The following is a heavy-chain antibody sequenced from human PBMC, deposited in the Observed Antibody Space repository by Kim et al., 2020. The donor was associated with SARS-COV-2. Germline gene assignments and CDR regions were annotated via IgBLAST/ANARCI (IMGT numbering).Heavy chain of an antibody. CDR3: AHSKFRTGYSSSWRSYYYYMDV. Sequence: SGPTLVNPTQTLTLTCTFSGFSLSTSGVGVGWIRQPPGKALEWLALIYWDDDKRYSPSLKSRLTITKDTSKNQVVLTMTNMDPVDTATYYCAHSKFRTGYSSSWRSYYYYMDVWGKGTTVTVSS. J-gene: IGHJ6*03. CDR2: IYWDDDK. CDR1: GFSLSTSGVG. V-gene: IGHV2-5*02. D-gene: IGHD6-13*01.